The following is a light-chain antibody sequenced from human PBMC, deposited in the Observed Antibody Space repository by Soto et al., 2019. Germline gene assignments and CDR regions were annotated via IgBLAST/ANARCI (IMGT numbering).Light chain of an antibody. CDR2: GAS. Sequence: IVLTQSPGTLSLSPGERATVSCRASQSVSSSYLAWYQQKPGQAPRLLIYGASSRATGIPDRFRGSGSGTDFTLTISRLELEDFAVYYCQQYGSSRWTFGQGTKVDIK. V-gene: IGKV3-20*01. CDR3: QQYGSSRWT. CDR1: QSVSSSY. J-gene: IGKJ1*01.